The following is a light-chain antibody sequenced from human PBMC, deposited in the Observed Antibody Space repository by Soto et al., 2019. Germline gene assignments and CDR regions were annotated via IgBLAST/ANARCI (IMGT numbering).Light chain of an antibody. V-gene: IGLV2-11*01. CDR3: CSFAGTYIYV. CDR2: DVT. Sequence: QSALTQPRSVSGSPGQSVTLSCTGTYNDVGGYNYVSWYQQHPGKAPKLMIYDVTKRPSGVPDRFSGSKSGSTASLTISGLLAEDEADYYCCSFAGTYIYVFGTGTKLTVL. J-gene: IGLJ1*01. CDR1: YNDVGGYNY.